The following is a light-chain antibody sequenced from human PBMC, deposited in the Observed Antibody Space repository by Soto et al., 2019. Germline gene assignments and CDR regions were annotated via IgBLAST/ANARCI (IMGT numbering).Light chain of an antibody. V-gene: IGKV3-20*01. CDR2: GAS. J-gene: IGKJ1*01. CDR3: HQYAGSHST. CDR1: QTVTSNY. Sequence: EIVLTQSPGTLSLSPGERATLSCRASQTVTSNYLAWYQRKTGQAPRLLIYGASSRATDIPDKCSGSGYGTNFTLNISILEPEEFAVYFYHQYAGSHSTFGQGTKVEIK.